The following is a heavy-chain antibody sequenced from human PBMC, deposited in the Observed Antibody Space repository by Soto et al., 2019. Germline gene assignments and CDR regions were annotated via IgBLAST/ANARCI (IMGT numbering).Heavy chain of an antibody. CDR3: ARDIPGTSSWYNDAFDI. D-gene: IGHD6-13*01. J-gene: IGHJ3*02. CDR2: ISAYNGNT. V-gene: IGHV1-18*04. Sequence: SVKVSCKASGYPFTSYGISWVRQAPGQGLEWMGWISAYNGNTNYAQKLQGRVTMTTDTSTSTAYMELRSLRSDDTAVYYCARDIPGTSSWYNDAFDIWGQGTMVTFSS. CDR1: GYPFTSYG.